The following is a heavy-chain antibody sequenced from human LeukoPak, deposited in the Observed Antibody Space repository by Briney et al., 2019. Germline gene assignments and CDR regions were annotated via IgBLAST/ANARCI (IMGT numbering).Heavy chain of an antibody. V-gene: IGHV3-74*01. CDR2: IHSDGSST. Sequence: PGGSLRLSCAASGFTFSSYWMHWVRHAPGKGLVWVSRIHSDGSSTRYADSVKGRFTISRDNAKNTLYLQMNSLRAEDTAVYYCARVGASMLGDAFDIWGQGTMVTVSS. CDR1: GFTFSSYW. J-gene: IGHJ3*02. D-gene: IGHD3-10*01. CDR3: ARVGASMLGDAFDI.